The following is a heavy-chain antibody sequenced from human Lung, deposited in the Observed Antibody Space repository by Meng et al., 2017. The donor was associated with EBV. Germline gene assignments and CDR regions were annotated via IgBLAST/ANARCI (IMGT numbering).Heavy chain of an antibody. CDR2: IYYTGSS. CDR1: GGPVISGGYY. Sequence: QVQLQEAGPGLVQPSQTLSLTCTVSGGPVISGGYYWSWIRQQPGKGLEWIGYIYYTGSSFYNPSLKSRVTISVDTSKNQFSLNLSSVTAADTAVYYCANAGRFGESLGDYWGQGILVTVSS. J-gene: IGHJ4*02. CDR3: ANAGRFGESLGDY. V-gene: IGHV4-31*03. D-gene: IGHD3-10*01.